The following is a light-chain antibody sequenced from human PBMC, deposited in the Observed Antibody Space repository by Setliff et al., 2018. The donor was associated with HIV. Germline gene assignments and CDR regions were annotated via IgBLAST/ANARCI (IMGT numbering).Light chain of an antibody. V-gene: IGLV2-23*02. CDR3: CSYAGSGTGV. Sequence: QSALTQPASVSGSPGQSITISCTGTSSDVGGYNYVSWYQQHPGKAPKLIIYDVSKRPSGVSNRFSGSKSGNTASLTISGLQAEDEADYYCCSYAGSGTGVFGIGTKV. CDR2: DVS. CDR1: SSDVGGYNY. J-gene: IGLJ1*01.